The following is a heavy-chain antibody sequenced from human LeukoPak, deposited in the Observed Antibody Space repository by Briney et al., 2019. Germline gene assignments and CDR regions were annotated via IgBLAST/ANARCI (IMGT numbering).Heavy chain of an antibody. CDR3: ARDRDSGYDDDASDI. J-gene: IGHJ3*02. V-gene: IGHV3-53*01. Sequence: GGSLRLSCAATGFTVSSNYMNWVRQAPGKGLEWVSVIYSTRTTYYADSVKGRVTISRDNSKNTVYLQMNSLRADDTAVYYCARDRDSGYDDDASDIWGQGTMVSVSS. CDR1: GFTVSSNY. CDR2: IYSTRTT. D-gene: IGHD5-12*01.